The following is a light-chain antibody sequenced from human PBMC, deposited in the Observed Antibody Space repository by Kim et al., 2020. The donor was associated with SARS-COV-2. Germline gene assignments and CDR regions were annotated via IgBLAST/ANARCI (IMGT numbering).Light chain of an antibody. CDR1: SLRKYY. CDR2: GKY. V-gene: IGLV3-19*01. CDR3: SSRASSGDHVV. Sequence: SSELTQDPAVSVALGQTVRLTCQGDSLRKYYATWYQQRPGQAPTLVLYGKYDRPSGIPDRFSGSASGNTASLTITGAQAEDEADYYCSSRASSGDHVVFG. J-gene: IGLJ3*02.